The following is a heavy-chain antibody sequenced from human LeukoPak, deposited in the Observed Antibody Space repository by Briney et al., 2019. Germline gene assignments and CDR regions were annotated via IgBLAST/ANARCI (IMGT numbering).Heavy chain of an antibody. V-gene: IGHV4-31*03. CDR2: IYYSGTT. Sequence: SETLSLTCTVSGDSISSGGYSWSWIRQHPGTGLEWIGYIYYSGTTYYNPSPKSRVTISVDTSKNQFSLKLNSVTAADTAVYYCARESGAAAAAPRFDYWGQGTLVTVSS. D-gene: IGHD6-13*01. CDR3: ARESGAAAAAPRFDY. CDR1: GDSISSGGYS. J-gene: IGHJ4*02.